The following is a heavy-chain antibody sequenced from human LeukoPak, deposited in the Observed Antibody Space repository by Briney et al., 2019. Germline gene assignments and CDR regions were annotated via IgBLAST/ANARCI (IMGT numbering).Heavy chain of an antibody. CDR2: IKQDGSKK. CDR1: GFPFSSYW. D-gene: IGHD5-24*01. V-gene: IGHV3-7*04. Sequence: GGSLRPSCVASGFPFSSYWMTWVRPAPGKGLEWVANIKQDGSKKSYVDSVKGRFTISRDNAKNSLYLQMNSLRAEDTAIYYCTRVGYIDEGIDYWGQGTLVTVSS. CDR3: TRVGYIDEGIDY. J-gene: IGHJ4*02.